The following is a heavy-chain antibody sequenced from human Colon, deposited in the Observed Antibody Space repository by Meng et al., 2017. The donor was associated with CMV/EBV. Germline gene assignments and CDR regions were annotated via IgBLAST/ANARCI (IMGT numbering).Heavy chain of an antibody. Sequence: FTFSGFSLRTSAVGVAWIRQPPGKPLEWLALLYWNDDNHYSPSLKNRLTITKDTSKNHVVLTMTNMDPDDTGTYYCAHTAGWLPRYWGQGILVTVSS. CDR3: AHTAGWLPRY. J-gene: IGHJ4*02. V-gene: IGHV2-5*01. CDR2: LYWNDDN. D-gene: IGHD5-24*01. CDR1: GFSLRTSAVG.